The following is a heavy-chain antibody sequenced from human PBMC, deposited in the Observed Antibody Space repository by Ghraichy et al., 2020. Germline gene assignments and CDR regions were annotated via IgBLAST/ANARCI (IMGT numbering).Heavy chain of an antibody. CDR3: ARGTGAGGMDV. Sequence: ASVKVSCKASGYSFTSYDINWVRQATGQGLEWMGWMNPNSGKTGYAQKFQGRITLTKDTSIRTAYMELSSLRSEDTAMYYCARGTGAGGMDVWGQGTTVIFPS. CDR1: GYSFTSYD. J-gene: IGHJ6*02. D-gene: IGHD4-17*01. V-gene: IGHV1-8*01. CDR2: MNPNSGKT.